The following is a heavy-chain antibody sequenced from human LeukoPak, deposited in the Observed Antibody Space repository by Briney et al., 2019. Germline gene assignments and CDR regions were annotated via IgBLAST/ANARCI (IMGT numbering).Heavy chain of an antibody. V-gene: IGHV3-23*01. Sequence: GGSLRLSCAASGFTFSSYAMTWVRQAPGKGLEWVSGISGSSGSTYYADSVKGRFTISGDNSKNTLYVQMNSLRAEDTAVYYCAKSDYYDSSGYYYGSDYWGQGTLVTVSS. CDR3: AKSDYYDSSGYYYGSDY. CDR1: GFTFSSYA. CDR2: ISGSSGST. D-gene: IGHD3-22*01. J-gene: IGHJ4*02.